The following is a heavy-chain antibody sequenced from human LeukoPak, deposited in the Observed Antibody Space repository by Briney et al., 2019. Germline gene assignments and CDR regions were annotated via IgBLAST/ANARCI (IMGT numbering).Heavy chain of an antibody. Sequence: GGSLRLSCAASGFTFDDYAMHWVRQAPGKGLEWVSGISWNSGGIGYADSVKGRFTISRDNAKNSLYLQMNSLRAEDTAVYYCARAPSRYYYGMDVWGQGTTVTVSS. CDR3: ARAPSRYYYGMDV. CDR1: GFTFDDYA. CDR2: ISWNSGGI. J-gene: IGHJ6*02. V-gene: IGHV3-9*01.